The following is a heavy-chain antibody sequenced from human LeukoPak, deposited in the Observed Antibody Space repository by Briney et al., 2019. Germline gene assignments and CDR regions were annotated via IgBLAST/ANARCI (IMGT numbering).Heavy chain of an antibody. Sequence: SSVKDSCKASGGSFSDNAINWVRQAPGQGLDWMGGLIPVFGTPNYAQRFQGRVTLTADTSTKTVYMEMTGLRSEDTAVYFCARGIVTSTTDYFDYWGQGTLVTVSS. J-gene: IGHJ4*02. CDR2: LIPVFGTP. CDR3: ARGIVTSTTDYFDY. D-gene: IGHD2-2*01. CDR1: GGSFSDNA. V-gene: IGHV1-69*06.